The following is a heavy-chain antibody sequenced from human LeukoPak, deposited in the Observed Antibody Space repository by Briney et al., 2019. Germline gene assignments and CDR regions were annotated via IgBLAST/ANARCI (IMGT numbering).Heavy chain of an antibody. CDR2: IYYSGST. D-gene: IGHD2-2*01. V-gene: IGHV4-30-4*01. CDR1: GGSISSGDYY. CDR3: ARDGVVPAASYYYGMDV. J-gene: IGHJ6*02. Sequence: ASETLSLTCTVSGGSISSGDYYWSWIRQPPGKGLEWIGYIYYSGSTYYNPPLKSRVTISVDTSKNQFSLKLSSVTAADTAVYYCARDGVVPAASYYYGMDVWGQGTTATVSS.